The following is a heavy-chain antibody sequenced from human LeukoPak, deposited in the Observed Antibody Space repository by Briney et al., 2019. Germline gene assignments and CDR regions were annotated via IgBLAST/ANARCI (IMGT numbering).Heavy chain of an antibody. CDR2: INHSGST. Sequence: SETLSLTCAVYGVSFSGYYWSWIRQPPGKGLEWIGEINHSGSTNYNPSLKSRVTISVDTSKNQFSLKLSSVPAADTAVYYCARGRVWRYDYVWGSYRPDAFDIWGQGKMVTVSS. CDR1: GVSFSGYY. D-gene: IGHD3-16*02. CDR3: ARGRVWRYDYVWGSYRPDAFDI. V-gene: IGHV4-34*01. J-gene: IGHJ3*02.